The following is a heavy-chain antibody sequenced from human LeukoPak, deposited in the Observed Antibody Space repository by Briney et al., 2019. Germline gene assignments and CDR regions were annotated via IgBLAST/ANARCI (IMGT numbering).Heavy chain of an antibody. Sequence: GGSLRLSCAASGFTFSSYAMHWVRQAPGKGLEWVAVISYDGSNKYYADSVKGRFTISRDNSKNTLYLQMNSLRAEDTAVYYCAKDSAMVRGAAGYWGQGTLVTVSS. V-gene: IGHV3-30-3*02. J-gene: IGHJ4*02. CDR3: AKDSAMVRGAAGY. D-gene: IGHD3-10*01. CDR2: ISYDGSNK. CDR1: GFTFSSYA.